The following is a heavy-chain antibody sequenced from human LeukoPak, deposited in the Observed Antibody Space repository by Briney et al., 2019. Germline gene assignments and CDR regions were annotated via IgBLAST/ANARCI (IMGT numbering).Heavy chain of an antibody. D-gene: IGHD2-2*01. V-gene: IGHV3-30*02. CDR3: AKYSSNWWNFDY. CDR1: GFTFSSYG. Sequence: GGSLRLSCAASGFTFSSYGMHWVRQAPGKGLEGVAFIRYDGSNKYYADSVKGRFTISRDNSKNTVYLQMNSLRAEDTAVYYCAKYSSNWWNFDYWGQGTLVTVSS. CDR2: IRYDGSNK. J-gene: IGHJ4*02.